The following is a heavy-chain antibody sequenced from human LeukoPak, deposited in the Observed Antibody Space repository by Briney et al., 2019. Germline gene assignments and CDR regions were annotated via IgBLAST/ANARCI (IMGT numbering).Heavy chain of an antibody. D-gene: IGHD3-10*01. CDR2: IYYSGST. CDR3: ARDRIRFGELSYFDY. V-gene: IGHV4-39*07. CDR1: GGSISSSSYY. Sequence: SETLSLTCTVSGGSISSSSYYWGWIRQPPGKGLEWIGSIYYSGSTYYNPSLKSRVTISVDTSKNQFSLKLSSVTAADTAVYYCARDRIRFGELSYFDYWGQGSLVTVSP. J-gene: IGHJ4*02.